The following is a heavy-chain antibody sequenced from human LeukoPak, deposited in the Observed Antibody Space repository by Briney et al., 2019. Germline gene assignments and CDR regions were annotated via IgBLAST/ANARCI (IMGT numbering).Heavy chain of an antibody. D-gene: IGHD2-15*01. V-gene: IGHV4-59*01. CDR3: ARFPRGYCGGGSCYSDY. CDR2: IYYSGST. J-gene: IGHJ4*02. Sequence: SETLSLTCTVSGGSISSYYWSWIRQPPGKGLEGIGYIYYSGSTNYNPSLKSRVTISVDTSKNQFSLKLSSVTAADTAVYYCARFPRGYCGGGSCYSDYWGQGTLVTVSS. CDR1: GGSISSYY.